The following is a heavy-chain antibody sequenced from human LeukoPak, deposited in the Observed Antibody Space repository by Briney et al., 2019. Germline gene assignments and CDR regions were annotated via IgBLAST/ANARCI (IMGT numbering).Heavy chain of an antibody. D-gene: IGHD2-2*01. CDR3: AKTSRYCSSTSGYGDAFDI. CDR1: GFTFSSYA. CDR2: ISYDGSNK. V-gene: IGHV3-30-3*02. Sequence: PGGSLRLSCAACGFTFSSYAMHWVRQAPGKGLEWVAVISYDGSNKYYADSVKGRFTISRDNSKNTLYLQMNSLRAEDTAVYYCAKTSRYCSSTSGYGDAFDIWGQGTMVTVSS. J-gene: IGHJ3*02.